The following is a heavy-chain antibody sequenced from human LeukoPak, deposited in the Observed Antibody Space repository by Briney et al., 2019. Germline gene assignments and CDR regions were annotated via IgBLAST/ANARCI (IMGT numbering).Heavy chain of an antibody. Sequence: PSQTLSLTCTVSGASISSSSNYWSWIRQPAGKGLEWIGRVYSSGSTNYNPSLKSRVTMSVDTSKNQFSLKLSSVTAADTAVYYCAREVIVGPTRVADYWGQGTLVTVSS. V-gene: IGHV4-61*02. CDR3: AREVIVGPTRVADY. CDR2: VYSSGST. J-gene: IGHJ4*02. D-gene: IGHD1-26*01. CDR1: GASISSSSNY.